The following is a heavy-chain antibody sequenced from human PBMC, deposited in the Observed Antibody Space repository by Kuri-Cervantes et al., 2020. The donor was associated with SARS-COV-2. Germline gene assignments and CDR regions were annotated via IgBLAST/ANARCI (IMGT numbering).Heavy chain of an antibody. J-gene: IGHJ4*02. D-gene: IGHD7-27*01. V-gene: IGHV4-34*01. CDR1: GGSFSGYY. CDR3: ASLLGHLADY. CDR2: INHSGST. Sequence: SQTLSLTCAVYGGSFSGYYWSWIRQPPGKGLEWIGEINHSGSTNYNPSLKSRVTISVDTSKNQFSLKLSSVTAADTAVYYCASLLGHLADYWGQGTLVTVSS.